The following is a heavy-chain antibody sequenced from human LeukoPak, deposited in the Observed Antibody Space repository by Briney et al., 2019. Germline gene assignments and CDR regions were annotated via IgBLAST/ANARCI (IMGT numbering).Heavy chain of an antibody. V-gene: IGHV3-21*01. CDR3: ARETLGYCSSTSCYEAYNWFDP. CDR2: ISSSSSYI. D-gene: IGHD2-2*01. Sequence: GTLRLSCAASGFTFSSYSMNWVRQAPGKGLEWVSSISSSSSYIYYADSVKGRFTVSRDNAKNSLYLQMNSLRAEDTAVYYCARETLGYCSSTSCYEAYNWFDPWGQGTLVTVSS. CDR1: GFTFSSYS. J-gene: IGHJ5*02.